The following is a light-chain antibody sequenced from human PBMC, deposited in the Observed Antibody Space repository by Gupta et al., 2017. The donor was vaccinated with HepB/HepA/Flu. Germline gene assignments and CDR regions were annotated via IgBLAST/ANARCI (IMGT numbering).Light chain of an antibody. CDR3: QQTYDTPKFP. CDR2: AAS. CDR1: QSISRY. J-gene: IGKJ4*01. V-gene: IGKV1-39*01. Sequence: DIQMTQSPSSLSASVGDRVIITCRASQSISRYLNWYQQKPGKAPKVLIYAASTSQSGVPSRFSSSGYGTDFALTISSLQPEDFATYYCQQTYDTPKFPFGGGTKVEIK.